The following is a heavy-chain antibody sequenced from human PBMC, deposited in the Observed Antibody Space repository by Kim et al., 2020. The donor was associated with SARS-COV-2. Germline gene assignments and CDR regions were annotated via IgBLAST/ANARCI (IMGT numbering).Heavy chain of an antibody. CDR3: ARDHAYRDWNDRGAYYYYGMDV. Sequence: ASVKVSCKAYGYTFKSYPIHWLRQAPGQRPEWMGWVNAANDETQYSQKFQGRVTITRDTSASTAYMELSSLRSEDTAVYYCARDHAYRDWNDRGAYYYYGMDVWGQGTTVTVSS. CDR2: VNAANDET. CDR1: GYTFKSYP. V-gene: IGHV1-3*01. D-gene: IGHD1-1*01. J-gene: IGHJ6*02.